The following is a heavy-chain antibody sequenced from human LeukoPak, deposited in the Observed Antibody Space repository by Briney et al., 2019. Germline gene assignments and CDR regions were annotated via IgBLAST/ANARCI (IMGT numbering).Heavy chain of an antibody. CDR1: GGSISSYY. CDR2: IYYSGST. V-gene: IGHV4-59*01. Sequence: ASETLSLTCTVSGGSISSYYWSWIRQPPGKGLEWIGYIYYSGSTNYNPSLKSRVTISVDTSKNQFSLNLSSVTAADTAVYYCARDQQLGYFDYWGQGTLVNVSS. CDR3: ARDQQLGYFDY. D-gene: IGHD6-6*01. J-gene: IGHJ4*02.